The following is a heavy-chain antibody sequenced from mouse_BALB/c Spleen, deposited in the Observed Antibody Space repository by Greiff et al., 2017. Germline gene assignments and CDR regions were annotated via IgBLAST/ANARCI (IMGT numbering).Heavy chain of an antibody. V-gene: IGHV1-4*01. CDR1: GYTFTSYT. CDR3: ARRGEVRRDYYAMDY. Sequence: QVQLKESGAELARPGASVKMSCKASGYTFTSYTMHWVKQRPGQGLEWIGYINPSSGYTNYNQKFKDKATLTADKSSSTAYMQLSSLTSEDSAVYYCARRGEVRRDYYAMDYWGQGTSVTVSS. CDR2: INPSSGYT. J-gene: IGHJ4*01. D-gene: IGHD2-14*01.